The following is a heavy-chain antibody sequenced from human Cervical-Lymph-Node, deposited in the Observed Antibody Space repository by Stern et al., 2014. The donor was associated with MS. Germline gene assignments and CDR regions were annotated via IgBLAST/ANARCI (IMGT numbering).Heavy chain of an antibody. Sequence: VQLVQSGTEVKNPGSSVKLSCTASGGTFSTYSISWIRQSPGQGLEWMGGIIPISGRSNFAQRFQGRVTFTADESTSAVHMELRRLISEDTAVYYCARAGPEGEPNYLDFGGQGPRVIVS. D-gene: IGHD1-14*01. CDR2: IIPISGRS. CDR1: GGTFSTYS. CDR3: ARAGPEGEPNYLDF. V-gene: IGHV1-69*01. J-gene: IGHJ4*02.